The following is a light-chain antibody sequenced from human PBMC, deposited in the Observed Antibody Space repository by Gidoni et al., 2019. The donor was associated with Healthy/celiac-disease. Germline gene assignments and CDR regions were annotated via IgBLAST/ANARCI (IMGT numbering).Light chain of an antibody. CDR2: GAS. J-gene: IGKJ5*01. CDR3: QQANSFPIT. V-gene: IGKV1-12*01. Sequence: DIQMTQSPSSVSASVGDRVTITCRASQNIIPWLAWYQQKPGKAPKFLIYGASTLHGGVPSRFSGSGSGTEFTLTISSLQPEDFATYYCQQANSFPITFGQGTRLEL. CDR1: QNIIPW.